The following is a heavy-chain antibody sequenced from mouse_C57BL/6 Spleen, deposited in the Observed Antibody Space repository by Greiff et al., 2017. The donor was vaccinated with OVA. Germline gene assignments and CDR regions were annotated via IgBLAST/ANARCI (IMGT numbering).Heavy chain of an antibody. J-gene: IGHJ4*01. CDR3: ARHDDDPSYAMDY. CDR2: IDPSDSYT. Sequence: QVQLQQPGAELVMPGASVKLSCKASGYTFTSYWMHWVKQRPGQGLEWIGQIDPSDSYTNYNQKFKGKSTLTVDKSSSTAYMQLSSLTSEDSAVYYCARHDDDPSYAMDYWGQGTSVTVSS. V-gene: IGHV1-69*01. CDR1: GYTFTSYW. D-gene: IGHD2-4*01.